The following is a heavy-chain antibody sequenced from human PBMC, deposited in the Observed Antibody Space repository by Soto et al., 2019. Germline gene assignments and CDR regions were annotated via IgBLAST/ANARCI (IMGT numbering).Heavy chain of an antibody. J-gene: IGHJ4*02. D-gene: IGHD3-10*01. CDR2: ISSYSAYP. CDR3: VRDGHYDGSVSYYGIDY. CDR1: GFTFEDYY. V-gene: IGHV3-11*06. Sequence: QVQLVESGGGLVKPGGSLRLSCAASGFTFEDYYMSWLRQAPGKGLMWVAYISSYSAYPSYADSVKGRFTVSRDNAKHSRFLPIDSLRAEDTAVYYCVRDGHYDGSVSYYGIDYWGQGTLVTVSS.